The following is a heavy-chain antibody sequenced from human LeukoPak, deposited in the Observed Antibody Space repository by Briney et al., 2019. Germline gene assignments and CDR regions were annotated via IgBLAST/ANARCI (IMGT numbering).Heavy chain of an antibody. V-gene: IGHV3-30*02. Sequence: GGSLRLSCAASGFTFSSYGMHWVRQAPGKGLEWVAFIRYDGSNKYYADSVKGRFTISRDNAKNSLYLQMNSLRAEDTALYYCAKGGIHRGYYYYYMDVWGKGTTVTISS. CDR3: AKGGIHRGYYYYYMDV. CDR1: GFTFSSYG. J-gene: IGHJ6*03. D-gene: IGHD6-13*01. CDR2: IRYDGSNK.